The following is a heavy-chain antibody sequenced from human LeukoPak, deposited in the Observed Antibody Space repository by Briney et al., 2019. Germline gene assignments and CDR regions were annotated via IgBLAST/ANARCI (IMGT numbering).Heavy chain of an antibody. D-gene: IGHD6-19*01. Sequence: GGSLRLSCAASGFTFSNYAMTWVRQAPGKGLEWVSTISGFGGNAYYADSVKGRFTISRDDSKNTLYLQMNSLRAEDTAVYYCVYSSGWYREVCDYWGQGTLVTVSS. J-gene: IGHJ4*02. CDR3: VYSSGWYREVCDY. CDR2: ISGFGGNA. V-gene: IGHV3-23*01. CDR1: GFTFSNYA.